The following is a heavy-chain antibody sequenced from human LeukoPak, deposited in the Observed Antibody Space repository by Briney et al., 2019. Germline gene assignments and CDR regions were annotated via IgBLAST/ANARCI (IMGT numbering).Heavy chain of an antibody. CDR2: IDPSDSYT. J-gene: IGHJ5*02. CDR3: AREPILVVVAATHWFDP. Sequence: GESLKISCKGSGYSFTSYWISWVRQMPGKGLEWMGRIDPSDSYTNYSPSFQGHVTISADKSISTAYLQWSSLKASDTAMYYCAREPILVVVAATHWFDPWGQGTLVTVSS. D-gene: IGHD2-15*01. V-gene: IGHV5-10-1*01. CDR1: GYSFTSYW.